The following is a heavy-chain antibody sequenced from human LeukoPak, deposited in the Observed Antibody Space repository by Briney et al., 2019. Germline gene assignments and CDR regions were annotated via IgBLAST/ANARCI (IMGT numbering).Heavy chain of an antibody. CDR1: GFTFSTYW. D-gene: IGHD3-16*02. CDR3: ARGFITFGGVIVGY. Sequence: PGGSLRLSCAASGFTFSTYWMHWVRQAPGKGLLWVSRINSDGSSTSYADSVKGRFTISRDNAKNTLYLQMNSLRVEDTAVYYCARGFITFGGVIVGYWGQGTLVTVSS. V-gene: IGHV3-74*01. CDR2: INSDGSST. J-gene: IGHJ4*02.